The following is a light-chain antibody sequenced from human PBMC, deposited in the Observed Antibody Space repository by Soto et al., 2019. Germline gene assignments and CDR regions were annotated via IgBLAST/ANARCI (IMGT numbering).Light chain of an antibody. CDR1: SSDVGGYNY. V-gene: IGLV2-11*01. CDR2: EVS. J-gene: IGLJ1*01. Sequence: QSALTQPRSVSGSPGQSVTISCTGTSSDVGGYNYVSWYQQHPGKAPKVMIYEVSKRPSRVPDRFSGSKSGNTASLTISGLQAEDEADYYCCSHAGSYTYVFGTGTKLTVL. CDR3: CSHAGSYTYV.